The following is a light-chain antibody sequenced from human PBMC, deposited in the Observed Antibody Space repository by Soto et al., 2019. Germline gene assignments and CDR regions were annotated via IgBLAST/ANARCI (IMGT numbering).Light chain of an antibody. V-gene: IGLV2-14*01. CDR1: SRDVGFYDY. CDR2: EVS. CDR3: TSYTSSSTYV. J-gene: IGLJ1*01. Sequence: QSALTQPASVSGSPGQSITISCTGTSRDVGFYDYVSWYQQHPGKAPKLMMYEVSNRPSGVSNRFSASKSGSTASLTISGLQAEDEADYYCTSYTSSSTYVFGTGTQLTVL.